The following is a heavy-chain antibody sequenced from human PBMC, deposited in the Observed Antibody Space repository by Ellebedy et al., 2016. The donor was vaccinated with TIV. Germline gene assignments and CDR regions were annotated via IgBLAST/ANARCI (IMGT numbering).Heavy chain of an antibody. CDR1: GDSINTYY. D-gene: IGHD3-10*01. Sequence: MPSETLSLTCTVSGDSINTYYWSWIRQPPGKGLEWIGFIYYLGSTNYNPSLKSRVTISVDTSKNQFSLKLTSVTAADTAVYYCARQNLPGVRGIRRSHGMDVWGQGTTVTVSS. CDR2: IYYLGST. V-gene: IGHV4-59*08. J-gene: IGHJ6*02. CDR3: ARQNLPGVRGIRRSHGMDV.